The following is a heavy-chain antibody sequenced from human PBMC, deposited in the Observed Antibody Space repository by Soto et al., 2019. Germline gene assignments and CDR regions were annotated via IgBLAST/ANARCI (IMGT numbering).Heavy chain of an antibody. Sequence: QVQLQQWGAGLLKSSETLFLTCAVYGGSFSGYYWSWIRQPPGKGLEWIGEINHSGSTNYNPSLKIRHTISVDTSKNPLSLNLSSVTAADTAVYYCASPRRRAASGFEYCGQGTLVTVSS. CDR3: ASPRRRAASGFEY. V-gene: IGHV4-34*01. CDR1: GGSFSGYY. D-gene: IGHD3-3*01. CDR2: INHSGST. J-gene: IGHJ4*02.